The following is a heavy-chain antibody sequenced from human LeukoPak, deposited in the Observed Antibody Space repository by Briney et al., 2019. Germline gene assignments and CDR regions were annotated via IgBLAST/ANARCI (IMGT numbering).Heavy chain of an antibody. D-gene: IGHD4-17*01. CDR3: AKNPDYGDYHWFDP. V-gene: IGHV3-23*01. CDR1: GFTFSSYA. CDR2: ISGSGGST. Sequence: GGALRLSCVASGFTFSSYAMSWVRQAPGKGLEWVSAISGSGGSTYYADSVKGRFTISRDNSKNTLYLQMNSLRAEDTAVYYCAKNPDYGDYHWFDPWGQGTLVTVSS. J-gene: IGHJ5*02.